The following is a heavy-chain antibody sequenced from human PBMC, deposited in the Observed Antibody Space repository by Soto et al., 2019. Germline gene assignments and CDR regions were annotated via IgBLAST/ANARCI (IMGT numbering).Heavy chain of an antibody. D-gene: IGHD6-19*01. J-gene: IGHJ4*02. CDR1: GFRFSSYA. CDR3: AKDEYTSGWYISYLFDS. CDR2: ISGSGDGT. V-gene: IGHV3-23*01. Sequence: EEHLLESGGGLVQPGGSLRLSCAASGFRFSSYAMSWVRQAPGKGLEWVSVISGSGDGTYYADSVKGRFTISRDNSKNTLYLQMDGLRAEDTAVYYCAKDEYTSGWYISYLFDSWGQGTLVAVSS.